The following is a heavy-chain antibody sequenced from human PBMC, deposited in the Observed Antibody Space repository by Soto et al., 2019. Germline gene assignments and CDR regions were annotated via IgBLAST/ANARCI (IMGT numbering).Heavy chain of an antibody. CDR2: ISGSGGST. CDR3: AKAEYYDILTGYYKFNPFGWYFDL. J-gene: IGHJ2*01. V-gene: IGHV3-23*01. Sequence: GGSLRLSCAASGFTFSSYAMIWVRQAPGKGLEWVSAISGSGGSTYYADSVKGRFTISRDNSKNTLYLQMNSLRAEDTAVYYCAKAEYYDILTGYYKFNPFGWYFDLWGRGTLVTVSS. CDR1: GFTFSSYA. D-gene: IGHD3-9*01.